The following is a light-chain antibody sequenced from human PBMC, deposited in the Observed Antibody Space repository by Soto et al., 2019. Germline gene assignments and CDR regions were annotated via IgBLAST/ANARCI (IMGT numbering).Light chain of an antibody. CDR3: QQRSNWPPWT. Sequence: EIVLTQSPATLSLSPGERATLSCRASQSVSSYLAWYQQKLGQAPRLLIYDASNRATGIPARFSGSGSGTDFTLTISSLEPEDFAVYYCQQRSNWPPWTFGQGTKVEIK. CDR2: DAS. CDR1: QSVSSY. V-gene: IGKV3-11*01. J-gene: IGKJ1*01.